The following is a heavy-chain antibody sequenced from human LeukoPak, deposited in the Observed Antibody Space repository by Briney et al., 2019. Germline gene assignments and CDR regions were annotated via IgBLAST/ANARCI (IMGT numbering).Heavy chain of an antibody. D-gene: IGHD5-18*01. CDR2: IRYDGSNK. CDR3: AKDLERLSVDTAMVFVF. J-gene: IGHJ4*02. V-gene: IGHV3-30*02. CDR1: GFTFSSYG. Sequence: GGSLRLSCAASGFTFSSYGMHWVRQAPGKGLEWVAFIRYDGSNKYYADSVRGRFTISRDSSKNTLYLQMNSLRAEDTAVYYCAKDLERLSVDTAMVFVFWGQGTLVTVSS.